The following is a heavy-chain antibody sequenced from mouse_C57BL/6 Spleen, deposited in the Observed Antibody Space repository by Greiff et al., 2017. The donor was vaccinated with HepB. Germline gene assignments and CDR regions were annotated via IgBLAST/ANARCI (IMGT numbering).Heavy chain of an antibody. V-gene: IGHV1-64*01. CDR1: GYTFTSYW. J-gene: IGHJ4*01. D-gene: IGHD2-4*01. Sequence: QVQLQHPVAELVKPGASVKLSCKASGYTFTSYWMHWVKQRPGQGLEWIGMIHPNSGSTNYNEKFKSKATLTVDKSSSTAYMQLSSLTSEDSAVYYCARGIIYYAMDYWGQGTSVTVSS. CDR2: IHPNSGST. CDR3: ARGIIYYAMDY.